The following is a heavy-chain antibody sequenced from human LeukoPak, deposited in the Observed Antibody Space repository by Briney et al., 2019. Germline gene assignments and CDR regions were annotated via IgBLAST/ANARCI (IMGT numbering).Heavy chain of an antibody. CDR3: ARAIAVADAFDI. D-gene: IGHD6-19*01. CDR1: GFTFSSYS. V-gene: IGHV3-21*01. Sequence: GGSLRLSCAASGFTFSSYSMNWVRQAPGKGLEWVSSISSSSSYIYYADSVKGRFTISRDNAKNSLYLQMNSLRAEDTAVYYCARAIAVADAFDIWGQGAMVTVSS. CDR2: ISSSSSYI. J-gene: IGHJ3*02.